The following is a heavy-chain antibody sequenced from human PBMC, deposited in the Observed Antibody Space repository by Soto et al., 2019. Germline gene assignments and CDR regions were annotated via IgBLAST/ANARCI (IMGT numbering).Heavy chain of an antibody. J-gene: IGHJ4*02. D-gene: IGHD1-26*01. Sequence: ASVKVSCKVSGYTLTELSMHWVRQAPGKGLEWMGGFDPEDGETIYAQKFQGRVTMTEDTSTDTAYMELSSLRSEDTAVYYCATDLGATPVRDYWGQGTLVTVSS. CDR2: FDPEDGET. CDR1: GYTLTELS. V-gene: IGHV1-24*01. CDR3: ATDLGATPVRDY.